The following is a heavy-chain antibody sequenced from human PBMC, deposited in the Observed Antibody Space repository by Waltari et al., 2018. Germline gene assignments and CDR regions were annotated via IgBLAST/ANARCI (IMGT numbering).Heavy chain of an antibody. D-gene: IGHD2-21*02. CDR2: MNPNSGNT. Sequence: QVQLVQSGAEVKKPGASVKVSRKASGYPFTSYDINWVRQATGQGLEWMGWMNPNSGNTGYAQKFRGRVTMTRSTSISTAYMELSSVRSEDTAVYYCARAPHGVTMLGYWGQGTLVTVSS. J-gene: IGHJ4*02. CDR3: ARAPHGVTMLGY. V-gene: IGHV1-8*01. CDR1: GYPFTSYD.